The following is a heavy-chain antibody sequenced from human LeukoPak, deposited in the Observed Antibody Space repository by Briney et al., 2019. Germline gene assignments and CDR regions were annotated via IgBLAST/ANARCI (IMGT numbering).Heavy chain of an antibody. D-gene: IGHD3-10*01. Sequence: ASVKVSCKASGYTFTSYGISWVRQAPGQGLEWMGWISAYNGNTNYAQKLQGRVTMTTGTSTRPACMGLWRLRSDGTGVYSVARVLRVRGVIPHYYYYGMDVWGQGTTVTVSS. CDR3: ARVLRVRGVIPHYYYYGMDV. CDR2: ISAYNGNT. J-gene: IGHJ6*02. CDR1: GYTFTSYG. V-gene: IGHV1-18*01.